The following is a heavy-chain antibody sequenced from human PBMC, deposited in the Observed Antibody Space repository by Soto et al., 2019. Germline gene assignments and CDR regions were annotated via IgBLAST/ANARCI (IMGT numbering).Heavy chain of an antibody. J-gene: IGHJ4*02. Sequence: ASVKVSCKASGYTFTSYGISWVRQAPGQGLEWMGWISAYNGNTNYAQKLQGRVTITRDTSPSTAYMELSSLRSEDTAVYYCARVIGGLYYFDYWGQGTLVTVSS. CDR1: GYTFTSYG. D-gene: IGHD3-16*01. V-gene: IGHV1-18*01. CDR2: ISAYNGNT. CDR3: ARVIGGLYYFDY.